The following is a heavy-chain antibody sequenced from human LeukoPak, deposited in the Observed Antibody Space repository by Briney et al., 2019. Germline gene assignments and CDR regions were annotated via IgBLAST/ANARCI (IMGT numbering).Heavy chain of an antibody. CDR2: ISSSSSYI. CDR3: ARDFPAGAFDI. CDR1: GFTFSSYS. J-gene: IGHJ3*02. V-gene: IGHV3-21*01. Sequence: GGSLRLSCAASGFTFSSYSMNWVRQAPGKGLEWVSSISSSSSYIYYADSVKGRFTISRDNAKNSLYLQMDSLRAEDTAVYYCARDFPAGAFDIWGQGTMVTVSS. D-gene: IGHD6-19*01.